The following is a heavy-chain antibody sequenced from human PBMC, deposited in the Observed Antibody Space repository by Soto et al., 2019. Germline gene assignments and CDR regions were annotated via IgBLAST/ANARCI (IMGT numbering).Heavy chain of an antibody. D-gene: IGHD2-8*01. V-gene: IGHV2-5*02. Sequence: SGPTLVNPTQTLTLTCTFSGFSLSTSGVGVGWIRQPPGKALEWLALIYWDDDKRYSPSLKSRLTITKDTSKNQVVLTMTNMDPVDTATYYCAHKSRYCTNGVCRRYYYYLDVWGKGTTVTVSS. CDR3: AHKSRYCTNGVCRRYYYYLDV. J-gene: IGHJ6*03. CDR2: IYWDDDK. CDR1: GFSLSTSGVG.